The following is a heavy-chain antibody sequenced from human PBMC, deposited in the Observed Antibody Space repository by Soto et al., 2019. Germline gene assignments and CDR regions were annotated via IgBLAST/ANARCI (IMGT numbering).Heavy chain of an antibody. CDR2: ISAYNGNT. CDR1: GYTFTSYG. D-gene: IGHD3-3*01. CDR3: ARGEYDFWSGYYTRCFDP. J-gene: IGHJ5*02. V-gene: IGHV1-18*01. Sequence: ASVKVSCKASGYTFTSYGISWVRQAPGQGLEWMGWISAYNGNTNYAQKLQGRVTMTTDTSTSTAYMELRSLRSDDTAVYYCARGEYDFWSGYYTRCFDPWGQGTLVTVSS.